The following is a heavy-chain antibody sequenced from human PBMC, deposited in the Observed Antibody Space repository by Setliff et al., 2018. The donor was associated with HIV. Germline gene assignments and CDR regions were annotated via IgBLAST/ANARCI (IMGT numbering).Heavy chain of an antibody. CDR2: IIPIIGTE. V-gene: IGHV1-69*06. J-gene: IGHJ4*02. CDR1: GTTFSTYL. CDR3: ARDHQTMLWLDY. Sequence: SVKVSCKASGTTFSTYLFTCVRQAPGQGCEWMGGIIPIIGTEKYAQKVHGRVTLTADMSTNTAYMELRSVTSEDTAVYYCARDHQTMLWLDYWGQGTLVTVSS. D-gene: IGHD2-21*01.